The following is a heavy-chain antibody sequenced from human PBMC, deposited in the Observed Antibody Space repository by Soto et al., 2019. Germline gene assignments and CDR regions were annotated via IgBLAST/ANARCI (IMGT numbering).Heavy chain of an antibody. J-gene: IGHJ4*02. CDR1: GFTFSSYA. V-gene: IGHV3-23*01. D-gene: IGHD2-2*01. CDR2: ISGSGGST. Sequence: EVQLLESGGGLVQPGGSLRLSCAASGFTFSSYAMSWVRQAPGKGLEWVSAISGSGGSTYYADSVKGRFTISRDNSKNTLYLQMNSLRAEDTAVYYCAKDREEYQLPNYFDYWGQGTLVTVFS. CDR3: AKDREEYQLPNYFDY.